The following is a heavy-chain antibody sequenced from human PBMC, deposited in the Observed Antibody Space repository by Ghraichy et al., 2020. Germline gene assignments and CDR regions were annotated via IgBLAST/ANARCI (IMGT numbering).Heavy chain of an antibody. D-gene: IGHD1-26*01. J-gene: IGHJ4*02. CDR1: GFTFSSYA. CDR2: ISGSGGST. CDR3: AKDLAVVGATDDIDY. V-gene: IGHV3-23*01. Sequence: GGSLRLSCAASGFTFSSYAMSWVRQAPGKGLEWVSAISGSGGSTYYADSVKGRFTISRDNSKNTLYLQMNSLRAEDTAVYYCAKDLAVVGATDDIDYWGQGTLVTVSS.